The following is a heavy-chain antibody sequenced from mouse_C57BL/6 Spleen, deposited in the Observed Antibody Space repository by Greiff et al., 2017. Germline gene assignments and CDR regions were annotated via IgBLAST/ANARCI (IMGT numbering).Heavy chain of an antibody. CDR2: IDPSDSYT. CDR1: GYTSTSYW. CDR3: ARGNPGKGYYAMDY. V-gene: IGHV1-69*01. D-gene: IGHD1-1*01. Sequence: QVQLQQPGAELVMPGASVKLSCKASGYTSTSYWMHWVKQRPGQGLEWIGEIDPSDSYTNYNQKFKGKSTLTVDKSSSTAYMQLSSLTSEDSAVYYCARGNPGKGYYAMDYWGQGTSVTVSS. J-gene: IGHJ4*01.